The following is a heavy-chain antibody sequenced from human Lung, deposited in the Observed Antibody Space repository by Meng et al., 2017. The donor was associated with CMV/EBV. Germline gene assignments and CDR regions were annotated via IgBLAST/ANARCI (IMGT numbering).Heavy chain of an antibody. CDR2: IYSGGST. D-gene: IGHD6-13*01. Sequence: LXCTVSGGSMSSYYWNWIRQAPGKGLEWIGYIYSGGSTNYNSALKSRVTISIDTSRKQFSLEVKSVTAADTAVYYCASGVGQQLGLYYWGQGEPVTVSS. J-gene: IGHJ1*01. CDR1: GGSMSSYY. CDR3: ASGVGQQLGLYY. V-gene: IGHV4-59*01.